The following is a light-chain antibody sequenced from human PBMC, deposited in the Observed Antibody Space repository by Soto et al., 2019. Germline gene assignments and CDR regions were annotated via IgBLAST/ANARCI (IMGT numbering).Light chain of an antibody. CDR2: EVS. CDR3: SSYASRTTHYV. V-gene: IGLV2-14*01. Sequence: QSALTQPASVSGSPGQSISISCTGTSSDVGGYNFVSWYQLHPVKAPRLMIYEVSNRPSGVSNRFAGSKSGSTAFLPISGLQAEDEAEYYCSSYASRTTHYVFGTGTKVTVL. CDR1: SSDVGGYNF. J-gene: IGLJ1*01.